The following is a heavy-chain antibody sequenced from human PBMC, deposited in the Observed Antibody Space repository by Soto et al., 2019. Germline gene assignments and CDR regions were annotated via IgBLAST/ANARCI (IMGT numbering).Heavy chain of an antibody. CDR2: IYPGDSDT. D-gene: IGHD2-2*01. V-gene: IGHV5-51*01. CDR3: ARVPYCSSTSCYRDYYYMDV. J-gene: IGHJ6*03. CDR1: GYSFTSYW. Sequence: GESLKISCKGSGYSFTSYWIGWVRQMPGKGLEWMGIIYPGDSDTRYSPSFQGQVTISADKSISTAYLQWSSLKASDTAMYYCARVPYCSSTSCYRDYYYMDVWGKGTTVTVSS.